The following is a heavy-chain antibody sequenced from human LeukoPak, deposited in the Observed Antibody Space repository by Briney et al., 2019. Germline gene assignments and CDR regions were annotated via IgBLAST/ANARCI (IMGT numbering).Heavy chain of an antibody. CDR3: GRLRDGYSDY. V-gene: IGHV5-51*01. J-gene: IGHJ4*02. Sequence: GESLNISCKGSGYTFTSFWIGWVRQMPGKGLEWMGIIYPGDSDTRYSPSLQGQVTISVDKSISTAYLQWNSLKASDTAIYYCGRLRDGYSDYWGQGTLVTVSS. CDR1: GYTFTSFW. D-gene: IGHD5-24*01. CDR2: IYPGDSDT.